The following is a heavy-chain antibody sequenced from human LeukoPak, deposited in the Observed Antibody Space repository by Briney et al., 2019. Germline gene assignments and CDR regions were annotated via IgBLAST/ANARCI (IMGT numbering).Heavy chain of an antibody. D-gene: IGHD2-2*01. Sequence: GASVKVSCKASGHTFTSYGISWVRQAPGQGLEWMGWISAYNGNTNYAQKFQGRVTMTTDTSTSTAHLEMRSLRPDDTAVYYCARVEVVPAAPDYWGQGTLVTVSS. CDR1: GHTFTSYG. CDR2: ISAYNGNT. CDR3: ARVEVVPAAPDY. V-gene: IGHV1-18*01. J-gene: IGHJ4*02.